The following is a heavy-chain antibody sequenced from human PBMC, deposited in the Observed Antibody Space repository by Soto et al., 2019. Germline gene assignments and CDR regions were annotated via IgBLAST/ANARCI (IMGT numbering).Heavy chain of an antibody. D-gene: IGHD3-10*01. J-gene: IGHJ3*02. Sequence: VASVKVSCKASGYTFTSYYIHWVRQAPGQGLEWMGIINPSSGSTSYAQKFQGRVTMTRDTSTSTVYMELSSLRSEDTAVYYCAAPRSARQRNVLDIGGQGTMVT. V-gene: IGHV1-46*01. CDR1: GYTFTSYY. CDR3: AAPRSARQRNVLDI. CDR2: INPSSGST.